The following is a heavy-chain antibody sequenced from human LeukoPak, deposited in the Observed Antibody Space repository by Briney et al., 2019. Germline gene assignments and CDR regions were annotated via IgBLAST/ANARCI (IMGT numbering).Heavy chain of an antibody. CDR2: ISWDGGST. CDR1: GFTFDDYT. V-gene: IGHV3-43*01. J-gene: IGHJ4*02. D-gene: IGHD5-12*01. CDR3: AKLSGYDSGDYFDY. Sequence: GGSLRLSCAASGFTFDDYTMHWVRQAPGKGLEWVSLISWDGGSTYYADSVKGRFTISRDNSKNSLYLQMNSLRTEDTALYYCAKLSGYDSGDYFDYWGQGTLVTVSS.